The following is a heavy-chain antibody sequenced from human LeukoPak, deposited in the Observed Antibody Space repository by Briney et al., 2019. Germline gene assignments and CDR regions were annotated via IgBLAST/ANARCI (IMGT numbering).Heavy chain of an antibody. V-gene: IGHV5-51*01. J-gene: IGHJ4*02. CDR1: GYSLTSYW. CDR2: IYPGDYDT. D-gene: IGHD6-19*01. Sequence: GESLKISCKGSGYSLTSYWNGWVRQMPGKGLEWMGIIYPGDYDTRYSPPFQGQVTISADKSISTAYLQWSSLKASDTAMYYCARENFYSSGWYERDYWGQGTLVTVSS. CDR3: ARENFYSSGWYERDY.